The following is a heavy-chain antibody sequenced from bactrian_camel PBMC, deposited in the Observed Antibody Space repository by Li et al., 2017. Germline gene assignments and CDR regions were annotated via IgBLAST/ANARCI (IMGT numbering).Heavy chain of an antibody. V-gene: IGHV3S31*01. D-gene: IGHD1*01. J-gene: IGHJ4*01. CDR1: GITRISWC. CDR3: AYDPRCISPTGGAWYYDT. CDR2: IDSNGATT. Sequence: DVQLVESGGGSAQAGGSLRLSCSVSGITRISWCMGWMHQAPGKEREGIVTIDSNGATTYHESVEGRFTISKEDANPLHVYLQMSDLKPEGTAMYSCAYDPRCISPTGGAWYYDTWGQGTQVTVS.